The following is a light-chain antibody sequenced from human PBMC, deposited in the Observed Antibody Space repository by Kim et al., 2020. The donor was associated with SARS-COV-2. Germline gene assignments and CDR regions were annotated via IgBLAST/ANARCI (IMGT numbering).Light chain of an antibody. V-gene: IGKV3-15*01. J-gene: IGKJ2*01. CDR1: QSVSNN. Sequence: EIVMTQSPATLSVSPGERATLSCRASQSVSNNLAWYQHKPGQPPRLLIYGASTRATGVPARFSGSGSGTDFTLTVSSLQSEDFAVYYCRRYNDWPPGDTFGQGPKLEI. CDR2: GAS. CDR3: RRYNDWPPGDT.